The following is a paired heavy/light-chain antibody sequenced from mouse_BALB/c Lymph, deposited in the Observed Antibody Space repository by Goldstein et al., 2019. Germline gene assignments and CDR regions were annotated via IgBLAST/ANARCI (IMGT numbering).Heavy chain of an antibody. J-gene: IGHJ4*01. D-gene: IGHD2-12*01. V-gene: IGHV1S135*01. CDR2: IDPYNGGT. Sequence: EIQLQQSGPELVKPGASVKVSCKASGYSFTDYNMYWVKQSHGQSLEWIGYIDPYNGGTSYNQKFKGKATLTVDKSSSTAFMHLNSLTSEDSAVYYCAREGLLSSMDYWGQGTSVTVSS. CDR3: AREGLLSSMDY. CDR1: GYSFTDYN.
Light chain of an antibody. CDR1: KSVSTSGYSY. CDR3: LHSRELPLT. J-gene: IGKJ5*01. Sequence: DIVLTQSPASLAVSLGQRATISCRASKSVSTSGYSYMHWYQQKPGQPPKLLIYLASNLESGVPARFSGSGSGTDFTLNIHPVEEEDAATYYCLHSRELPLTFGTGTKLELK. CDR2: LAS. V-gene: IGKV3-12*01.